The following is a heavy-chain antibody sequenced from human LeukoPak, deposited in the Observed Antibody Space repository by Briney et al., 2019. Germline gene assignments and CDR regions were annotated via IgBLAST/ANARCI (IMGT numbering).Heavy chain of an antibody. D-gene: IGHD6-13*01. CDR1: GYTFTGYY. Sequence: ASVKVSCKASGYTFTGYYMHWVRQAPGQGLEWMGWINPNSGGTNYAQRFQGRVTMTRDASISTAYMELSRLRSDDTAVYYCASSIAAAVGLDYWGQGTLVTVSS. CDR2: INPNSGGT. V-gene: IGHV1-2*02. J-gene: IGHJ4*02. CDR3: ASSIAAAVGLDY.